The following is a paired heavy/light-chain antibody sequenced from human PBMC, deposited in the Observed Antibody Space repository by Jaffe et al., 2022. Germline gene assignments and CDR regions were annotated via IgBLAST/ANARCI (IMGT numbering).Light chain of an antibody. CDR2: DVT. Sequence: QSALTQPRSVSGSPGQSVTISCTGTNSDVGGYNFVSWYQHHPGKAPKLLISDVTKRPSGVSDRFSGSKSADTASLTISGLQAEDEADYYCWSFAGSDTWVFGGGTKLTVL. J-gene: IGLJ3*02. CDR3: WSFAGSDTWV. CDR1: NSDVGGYNF. V-gene: IGLV2-11*01.
Heavy chain of an antibody. CDR1: TGSITNSRYF. V-gene: IGHV4-39*01. CDR2: FHSRGTT. CDR3: ATHYDHILHD. D-gene: IGHD3-22*01. Sequence: QLQLQESGPGLVRPSETLSLTCTVSTGSITNSRYFWAWIRQSPGKGLQWIGTFHSRGTTFYNPALKGRVTLSIDTSNSQFSLKLSAVTAADTAVYYCATHYDHILHDWGQGTLVTVSA. J-gene: IGHJ4*02.